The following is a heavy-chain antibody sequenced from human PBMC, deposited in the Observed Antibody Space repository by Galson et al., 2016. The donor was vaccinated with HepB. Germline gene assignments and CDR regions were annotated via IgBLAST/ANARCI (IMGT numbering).Heavy chain of an antibody. Sequence: SLRLSCAASGFTFSSHGMHWVRQAPGKGLEWVAVIEYDGSYKHYADVVKGRFTVSRDNSKNTLDLQMNSLRGEDTAVYYCAREDPNIAVAALDYWGQGTLVTVSS. V-gene: IGHV3-30*03. CDR2: IEYDGSYK. D-gene: IGHD6-19*01. CDR1: GFTFSSHG. J-gene: IGHJ4*02. CDR3: AREDPNIAVAALDY.